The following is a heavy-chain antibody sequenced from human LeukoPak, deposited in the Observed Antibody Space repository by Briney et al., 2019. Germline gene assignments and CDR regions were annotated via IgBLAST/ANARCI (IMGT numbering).Heavy chain of an antibody. CDR2: ISSSSSYI. Sequence: GGSLRLSCAASGFTFSSYSMNWVRQAPGKGLEWVSSISSSSSYIYYADSVKGRFTISRDNAKNSLYLQMNSLRAEDTAVYYCARDESPGTERPFDYWGQGTLVTVSS. J-gene: IGHJ4*02. CDR3: ARDESPGTERPFDY. V-gene: IGHV3-21*01. CDR1: GFTFSSYS. D-gene: IGHD1-1*01.